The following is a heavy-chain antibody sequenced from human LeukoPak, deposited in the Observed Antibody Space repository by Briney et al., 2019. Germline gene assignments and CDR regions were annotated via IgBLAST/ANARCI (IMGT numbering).Heavy chain of an antibody. CDR3: ARAPSVDCNSTTCYVDNWFDL. CDR2: IIPIFGSS. V-gene: IGHV1-69*06. CDR1: GGTFSSYA. Sequence: SVKVSCTASGGTFSSYAISWVRQAPGQGLEWMGGIIPIFGSSNYAQKFQGRVTITADKTTSTVYMELSSLRSEDTAVYYFARAPSVDCNSTTCYVDNWFDLWGRGTLVTVSS. D-gene: IGHD2-2*01. J-gene: IGHJ5*02.